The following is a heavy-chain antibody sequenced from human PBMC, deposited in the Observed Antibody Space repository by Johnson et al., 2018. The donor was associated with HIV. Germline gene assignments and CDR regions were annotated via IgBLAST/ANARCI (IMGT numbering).Heavy chain of an antibody. D-gene: IGHD6-19*01. J-gene: IGHJ3*02. CDR2: ISNDGGSK. CDR3: AREVVAGNKIDAFDI. V-gene: IGHV3-30*14. Sequence: QVQLVESGGGVVQPGRSLRISCAVSEFTFTNYAMHWVRQAPGKGLEWVTFISNDGGSKYYADSVRGRFTISRDISKNTLYFQMGSLIVEDVAVYYCAREVVAGNKIDAFDIWGRGTMVTVSS. CDR1: EFTFTNYA.